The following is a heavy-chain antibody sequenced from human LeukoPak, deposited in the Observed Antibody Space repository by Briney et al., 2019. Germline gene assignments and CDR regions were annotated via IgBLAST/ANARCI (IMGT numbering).Heavy chain of an antibody. D-gene: IGHD3-10*01. CDR1: GYSISSGYY. V-gene: IGHV4-38-2*02. J-gene: IGHJ5*02. CDR3: ARAGELLWFGELLLNCCDP. CDR2: IYHSGST. Sequence: SETLSLTCTVSGYSISSGYYWGWSRQPPGKGLGGIGSIYHSGSTYYNPSLKSRVTISVDTSKNQFSLKLSSVTAADTAVYYCARAGELLWFGELLLNCCDPWGQGTLVTVSS.